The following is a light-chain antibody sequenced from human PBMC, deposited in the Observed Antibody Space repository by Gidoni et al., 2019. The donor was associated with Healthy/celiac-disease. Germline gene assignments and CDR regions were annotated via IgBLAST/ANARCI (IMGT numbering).Light chain of an antibody. V-gene: IGKV3-20*01. CDR3: QQYGSSPWT. J-gene: IGKJ1*01. CDR2: GAS. CDR1: HSVSSSY. Sequence: LAWSPGTRATLSCRAMHSVSSSYLSWYQQNPGQAPMLLIYGASSRATGIPDRFRGSGSGTYFTLTISRLEPEDFAVYYFQQYGSSPWTFGQGTKVEIK.